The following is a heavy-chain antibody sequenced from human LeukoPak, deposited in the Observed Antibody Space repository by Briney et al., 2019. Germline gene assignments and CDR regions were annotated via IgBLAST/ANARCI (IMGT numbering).Heavy chain of an antibody. CDR2: ISYDGSNK. Sequence: PGGSLRLSCAASGFTFSSYGMHWVRQAPGKGLEWVAVISYDGSNKYYADSVKGRFTISRDNSKNTLYLQMNSLRAEDTAVYYCAKEFPTLSSVWSGYYYYYYYGMDVWGQGTTVTVSS. CDR1: GFTFSSYG. J-gene: IGHJ6*02. CDR3: AKEFPTLSSVWSGYYYYYYYGMDV. D-gene: IGHD3-3*01. V-gene: IGHV3-30*18.